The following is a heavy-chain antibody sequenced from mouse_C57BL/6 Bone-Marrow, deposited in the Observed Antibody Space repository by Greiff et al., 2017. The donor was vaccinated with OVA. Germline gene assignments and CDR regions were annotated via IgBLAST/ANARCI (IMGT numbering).Heavy chain of an antibody. Sequence: QVQLQQSGPELVKPGASVKLSCKASGYTFTSYDINWVKQRPGQGLEWIGWIYPRDGSTKYNEKFKGKATLTVDTSSSTAYMELHSLTSEDSAVYFCARWVGYYGSSYWYFDVWGTGTTVTVSS. J-gene: IGHJ1*03. V-gene: IGHV1-85*01. CDR1: GYTFTSYD. D-gene: IGHD1-1*01. CDR2: IYPRDGST. CDR3: ARWVGYYGSSYWYFDV.